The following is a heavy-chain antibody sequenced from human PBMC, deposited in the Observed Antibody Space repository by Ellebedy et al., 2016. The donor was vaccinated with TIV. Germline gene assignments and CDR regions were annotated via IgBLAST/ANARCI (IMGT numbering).Heavy chain of an antibody. D-gene: IGHD3-10*01. Sequence: AASVKVSCKASGYTFTSYYMHWVRQAPGQGLEWMGIINPSGGSTSYAQKLQGRVTMTRDTSTSTVYMELSSLRSEDTAVYYCARGIGSGPLRARFDPWGQGTLVIVSS. CDR3: ARGIGSGPLRARFDP. CDR1: GYTFTSYY. V-gene: IGHV1-46*04. J-gene: IGHJ5*02. CDR2: INPSGGST.